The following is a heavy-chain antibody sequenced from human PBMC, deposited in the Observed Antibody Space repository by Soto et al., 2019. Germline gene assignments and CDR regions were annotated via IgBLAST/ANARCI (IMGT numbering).Heavy chain of an antibody. CDR1: GGSISSRNW. V-gene: IGHV4-4*02. J-gene: IGHJ6*02. D-gene: IGHD1-26*01. CDR2: VYHRGST. Sequence: PSETLSLTCAVSGGSISSRNWWRWVRQPPGKGLEWIGEVYHRGSTHYNPSLKSRVAISLDTSKSQFSLKMTSVTATDTAVYYWVRQGYGALPGLVDVWTQGTTVTVSS. CDR3: VRQGYGALPGLVDV.